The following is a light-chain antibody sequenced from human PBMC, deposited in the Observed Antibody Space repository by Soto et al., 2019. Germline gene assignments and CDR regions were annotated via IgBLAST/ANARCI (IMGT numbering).Light chain of an antibody. J-gene: IGKJ3*01. Sequence: EIVLTQSPGTLSLSPGERATLSCGASQSVGSSFLAWFQQKPGQAPRLLIYDASYRATGIPARFSGSGSGTDFTLTISSLEPEDFAVYYCQHRNNRPFSFGPGTKVDIK. CDR1: QSVGSSF. CDR2: DAS. V-gene: IGKV3D-20*02. CDR3: QHRNNRPFS.